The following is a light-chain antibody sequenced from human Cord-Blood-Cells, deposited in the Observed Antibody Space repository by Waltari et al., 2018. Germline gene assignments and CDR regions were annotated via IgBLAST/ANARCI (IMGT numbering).Light chain of an antibody. CDR1: QSLGYSDGNTY. CDR2: KVS. V-gene: IGKV2-30*01. Sequence: DVVMTQSPLSLPVTLGQPASISCRSSQSLGYSDGNTYLNWYQQRPGQSPRRLIYKVSNRDSGVPDRFSGSGSGTDFTLKISRVEAEDVGVYYCMQGTQWTFGQGTKVEIK. J-gene: IGKJ1*01. CDR3: MQGTQWT.